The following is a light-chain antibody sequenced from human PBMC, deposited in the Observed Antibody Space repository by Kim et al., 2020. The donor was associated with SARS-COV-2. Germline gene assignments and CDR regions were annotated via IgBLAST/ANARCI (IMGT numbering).Light chain of an antibody. CDR2: GAS. J-gene: IGKJ1*01. V-gene: IGKV1-39*01. Sequence: DIQMTQSPSSLSASVGDTVTITCRASRTIRNYLNWYQHKAGTAPKLLIYGASSLPSGVPSRFRGSGSGTAFTLSISSLQPEDFATYYCQQSYETPPWTFGQGTKVDIK. CDR3: QQSYETPPWT. CDR1: RTIRNY.